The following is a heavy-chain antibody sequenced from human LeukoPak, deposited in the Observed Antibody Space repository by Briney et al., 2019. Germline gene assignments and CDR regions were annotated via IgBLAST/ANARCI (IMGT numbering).Heavy chain of an antibody. CDR2: IYSGGIT. CDR1: GGSISSFY. J-gene: IGHJ4*02. D-gene: IGHD2-21*01. Sequence: PSETLSLTCTVSGGSISSFYWSWIRQPAGKGLEWIGRIYSGGITNYSPSLKSRVTMSADTSNNQFSLKLTSMTAADTAVYYCARNPCGGGTCHHYFDYWGQGTLVTVSS. V-gene: IGHV4-4*07. CDR3: ARNPCGGGTCHHYFDY.